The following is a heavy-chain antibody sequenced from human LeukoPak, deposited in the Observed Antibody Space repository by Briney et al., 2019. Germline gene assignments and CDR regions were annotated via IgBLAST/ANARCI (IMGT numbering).Heavy chain of an antibody. D-gene: IGHD6-13*01. CDR2: ISPNTGGT. V-gene: IGHV1-2*02. J-gene: IGHJ4*02. CDR3: ARAGSSSRWVNDY. CDR1: GYTFTGYY. Sequence: ASVKVSCKTSGYTFTGYYMHWVRQAPGQGLEWMGWISPNTGGTNYAQKFQGRVTMTRDTSINTAYMELSRLTSDDTAVYYCARAGSSSRWVNDYWGQGTLVTVSS.